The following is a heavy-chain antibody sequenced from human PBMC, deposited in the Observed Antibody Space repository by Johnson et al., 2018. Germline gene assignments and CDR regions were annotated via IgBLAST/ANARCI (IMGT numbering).Heavy chain of an antibody. V-gene: IGHV4-61*02. Sequence: QVQLQESGPGLVKPSQTLSLTCTVSGDSMRSGTYYWNWIRQPAGKGLEWIGRSYPSGSTNYSPSLQSRVTISVDTSKNQFALKLTSVTAADTAVYYCARACCVGSGTSFMDVWGTGATVLVAS. CDR3: ARACCVGSGTSFMDV. D-gene: IGHD3-10*01. CDR1: GDSMRSGTYY. CDR2: SYPSGST. J-gene: IGHJ6*03.